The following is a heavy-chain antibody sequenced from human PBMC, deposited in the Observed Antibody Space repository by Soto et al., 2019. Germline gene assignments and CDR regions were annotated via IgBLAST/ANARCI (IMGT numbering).Heavy chain of an antibody. V-gene: IGHV3-23*05. CDR2: IHGGGKGM. CDR3: AKDRCLSASVWLLESGYYFDY. J-gene: IGHJ4*02. D-gene: IGHD3-9*01. CDR1: GFTFSDYA. Sequence: EVHLLESGGGLVQPGGSLTLSCTVSGFTFSDYAMNWVRQAPGRGLEWVASIHGGGKGMYYANSVKGRFTISGDKSKSTLYLPMNNLRDEDTALYYCAKDRCLSASVWLLESGYYFDYWGQGTLVTVSS.